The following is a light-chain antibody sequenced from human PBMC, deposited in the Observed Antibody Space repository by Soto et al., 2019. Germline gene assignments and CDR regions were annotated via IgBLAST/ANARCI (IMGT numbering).Light chain of an antibody. CDR1: SHDIGSYTL. Sequence: QSVLTQPASVSGSLGQSITITCTGTSHDIGSYTLVSWYQHHPGRAPKLIIYEATKRPSGISDRFSGSKSGNTASLTISGLQPEDEADYYCSSYTSSSTRVFGGGTKLTVL. V-gene: IGLV2-14*02. CDR3: SSYTSSSTRV. CDR2: EAT. J-gene: IGLJ3*02.